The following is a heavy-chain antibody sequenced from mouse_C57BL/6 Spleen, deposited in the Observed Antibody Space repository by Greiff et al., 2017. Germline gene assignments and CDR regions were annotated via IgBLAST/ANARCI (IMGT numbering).Heavy chain of an antibody. CDR2: INPNYGTP. CDR3: ASGATVFDY. CDR1: GYSFTDSN. V-gene: IGHV1-39*01. J-gene: IGHJ2*01. Sequence: EVQLQQSGPELVKPGASVQISCKASGYSFTDSNMNWVKQSNGKSLEWIGVINPNYGTPSYNQKFKGKAPLTVAQSSSTAYMQLNSLTSEDSAVFYCASGATVFDYWGQGTTLTVSA. D-gene: IGHD1-1*01.